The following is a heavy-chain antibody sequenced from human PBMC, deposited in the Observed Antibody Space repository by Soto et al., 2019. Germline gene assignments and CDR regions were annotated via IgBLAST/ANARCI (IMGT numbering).Heavy chain of an antibody. D-gene: IGHD4-17*01. CDR1: GFTVSSNY. J-gene: IGHJ2*01. V-gene: IGHV3-66*01. CDR2: IYSGGST. Sequence: EVQLVESGGGLVRPGGSLRLSCAASGFTVSSNYMNWVRQAPGKGLEWVSVIYSGGSTYYTDSVKGRFTISRDNSKNTVYLQMNSLRAEDTVVYYCARIGTTGYFDLWGRGTLVTVSS. CDR3: ARIGTTGYFDL.